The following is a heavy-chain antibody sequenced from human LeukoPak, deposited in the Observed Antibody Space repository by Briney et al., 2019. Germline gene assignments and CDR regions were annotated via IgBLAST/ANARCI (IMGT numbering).Heavy chain of an antibody. J-gene: IGHJ1*01. Sequence: ASVKVSCKVSGGTFSSYAISWVRQAPGQGLEWMGGIIPIFGTANYAQKFQGRVTITADESTSTAYMELSSLRSEDTAVYYCVVTRAEYFQHWGQGTLVTVSS. V-gene: IGHV1-69*01. CDR3: VVTRAEYFQH. CDR1: GGTFSSYA. D-gene: IGHD2-2*01. CDR2: IIPIFGTA.